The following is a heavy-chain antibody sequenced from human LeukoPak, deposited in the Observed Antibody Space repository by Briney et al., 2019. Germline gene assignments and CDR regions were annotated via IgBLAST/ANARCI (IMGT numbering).Heavy chain of an antibody. D-gene: IGHD2-21*01. V-gene: IGHV4-4*07. CDR2: TYSSEST. CDR3: ARIAAKTVDY. J-gene: IGHJ4*02. Sequence: SETLSLTCTVSGDSISSYYWSWIRQPAGKGLEWIGRTYSSESTNYNPSLKSRVTISVDTSKDQFSLTLSSVTAADTAVYYCARIAAKTVDYWGQGTLVTVSS. CDR1: GDSISSYY.